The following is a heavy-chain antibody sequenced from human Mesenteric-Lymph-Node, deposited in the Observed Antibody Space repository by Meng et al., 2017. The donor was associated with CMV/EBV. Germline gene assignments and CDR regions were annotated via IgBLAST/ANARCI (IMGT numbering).Heavy chain of an antibody. D-gene: IGHD3-3*01. CDR2: ISSSSSYI. J-gene: IGHJ6*02. Sequence: GESLKISCAASRFTVSSNYMTWVRQAPGKGLEWVSSISSSSSYIYYADSVKGRFTISRDNAKNSLYLQMNSLRAEDTAVYYCAREKGYYDFWSGHDGIYYYYGMDVWGQGTTVTVSS. CDR3: AREKGYYDFWSGHDGIYYYYGMDV. V-gene: IGHV3-21*01. CDR1: RFTVSSNY.